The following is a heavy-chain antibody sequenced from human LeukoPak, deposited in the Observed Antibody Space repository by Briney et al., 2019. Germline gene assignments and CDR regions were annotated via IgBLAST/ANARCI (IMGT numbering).Heavy chain of an antibody. CDR1: GFTVSSNY. V-gene: IGHV3-53*01. Sequence: GGSLRLSCAASGFTVSSNYMSWVRQAPGKGLECVSVLYSGGNTYYADSVKGRFTISRDNSKNTLYLQMDSLRAEDTAVYYCAGIDRSWAFDIWGQGTMVTVSS. D-gene: IGHD3-22*01. CDR3: AGIDRSWAFDI. CDR2: LYSGGNT. J-gene: IGHJ3*02.